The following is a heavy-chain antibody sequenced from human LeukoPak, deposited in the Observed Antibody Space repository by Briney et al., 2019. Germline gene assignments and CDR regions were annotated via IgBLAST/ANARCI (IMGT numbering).Heavy chain of an antibody. D-gene: IGHD6-19*01. CDR3: AKGRGTSGWYYFAY. CDR2: IHSGGST. Sequence: GGSLRLSCAASGFTVSSNFMSWVRQAPGKGLEWVSVIHSGGSTYYADSVKGRFTISRDNSKNTLYLQMNSLRVEDTAVYYCAKGRGTSGWYYFAYWGQGTLVTVSS. V-gene: IGHV3-53*01. CDR1: GFTVSSNF. J-gene: IGHJ4*02.